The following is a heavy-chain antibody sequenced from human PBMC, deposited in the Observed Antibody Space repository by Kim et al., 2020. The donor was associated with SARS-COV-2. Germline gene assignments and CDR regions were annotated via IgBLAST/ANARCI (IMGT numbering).Heavy chain of an antibody. Sequence: GGSLRLSCAASGFTFSNAWMSWVRQAPGKGLEWVGRIKSKTDGGTTDYAAPVKGRFTISRDDSKNTLYLQMNSLQTEDTAVYYCTTTIGSGSYYYYYGMAVWGQGTTVTVAS. V-gene: IGHV3-15*01. CDR3: TTTIGSGSYYYYYGMAV. J-gene: IGHJ6*02. CDR1: GFTFSNAW. D-gene: IGHD3-10*01. CDR2: IKSKTDGGTT.